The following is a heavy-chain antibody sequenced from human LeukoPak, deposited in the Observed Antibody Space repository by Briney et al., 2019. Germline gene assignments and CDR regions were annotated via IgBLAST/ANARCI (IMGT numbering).Heavy chain of an antibody. CDR3: ARAERTGRFDY. Sequence: PGGSLRLSCAASGFTFSSCEMNWVRQAPGKGLEWVSYISSSGSTIYYADSVKGRFTISRDNAKNSLYLQMNSLRAEDTAVYYCARAERTGRFDYWGQGTLVTVSS. J-gene: IGHJ4*02. D-gene: IGHD7-27*01. V-gene: IGHV3-48*03. CDR2: ISSSGSTI. CDR1: GFTFSSCE.